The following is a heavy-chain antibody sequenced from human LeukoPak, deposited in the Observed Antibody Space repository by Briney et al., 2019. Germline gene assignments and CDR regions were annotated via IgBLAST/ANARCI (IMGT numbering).Heavy chain of an antibody. D-gene: IGHD6-19*01. CDR1: GFTFSNSA. Sequence: GGSLRLSCAASGFTFSNSAMSWVRQAPGKGLEWVSTLSGSGITTYYADSVKGRLTISRDNSKNTLYLQMNSLIAEDTAVYYCAKGIYSSGWSYFDYWGHGTLVTVSS. V-gene: IGHV3-23*01. J-gene: IGHJ4*01. CDR3: AKGIYSSGWSYFDY. CDR2: LSGSGITT.